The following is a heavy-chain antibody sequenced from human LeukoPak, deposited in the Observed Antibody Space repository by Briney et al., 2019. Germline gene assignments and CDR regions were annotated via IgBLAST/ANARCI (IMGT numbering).Heavy chain of an antibody. D-gene: IGHD3-22*01. J-gene: IGHJ3*01. CDR2: IDPDGVGS. V-gene: IGHV3-74*01. Sequence: GGSLRLSCTASGFSLNKHWMHWVRQAPGGGLVWVSRIDPDGVGSDSADSVRGRFTISRDNARNTLYLQMESLRAEDTAVYYCARPPDSLANAYDVWGQETMVTVSS. CDR3: ARPPDSLANAYDV. CDR1: GFSLNKHW.